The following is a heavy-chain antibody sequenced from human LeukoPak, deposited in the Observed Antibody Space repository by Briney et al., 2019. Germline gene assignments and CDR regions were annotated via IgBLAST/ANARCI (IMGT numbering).Heavy chain of an antibody. J-gene: IGHJ3*02. CDR1: GYTFTSYA. D-gene: IGHD6-13*01. CDR2: INTNTGNP. CDR3: ARVMRYSSSWPSIKSDAFDI. Sequence: ASVKVSCKASGYTFTSYAMNWVRQAPGQGLEWMGWINTNTGNPTYAQGFTGRFVFSLDTSVSTAYLQISSLKAEDTAVYYCARVMRYSSSWPSIKSDAFDIWGQGTMVTVSS. V-gene: IGHV7-4-1*02.